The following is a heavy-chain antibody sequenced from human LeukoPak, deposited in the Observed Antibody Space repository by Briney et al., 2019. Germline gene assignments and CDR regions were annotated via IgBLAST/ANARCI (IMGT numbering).Heavy chain of an antibody. V-gene: IGHV3-7*01. CDR1: GFTFSNHW. J-gene: IGHJ5*02. CDR3: ARAYDFGNWFDP. CDR2: IDPDGSET. Sequence: PGGSLRLSCAASGFTFSNHWMSWVRQAPGKGLEWVANIDPDGSETQYVGSVKGRFTISRDNAKNTLYLQMNSLRVEDTAVYYCARAYDFGNWFDPWGQGTLVTVSS. D-gene: IGHD2/OR15-2a*01.